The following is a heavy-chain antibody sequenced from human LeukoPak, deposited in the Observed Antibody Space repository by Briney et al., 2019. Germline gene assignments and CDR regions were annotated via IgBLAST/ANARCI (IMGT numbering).Heavy chain of an antibody. D-gene: IGHD2-15*01. Sequence: PSETLSLTCTVSGGSISSSSYYWGWIRQPPGKGLEWIGSIYYSGSTYYNPSLKSRVTISVDTSKNQFSLKLSSVTAADTAVYYCARAAVYCSGGSCYSGAFDIWGQGTMVTVSS. V-gene: IGHV4-39*07. J-gene: IGHJ3*02. CDR3: ARAAVYCSGGSCYSGAFDI. CDR2: IYYSGST. CDR1: GGSISSSSYY.